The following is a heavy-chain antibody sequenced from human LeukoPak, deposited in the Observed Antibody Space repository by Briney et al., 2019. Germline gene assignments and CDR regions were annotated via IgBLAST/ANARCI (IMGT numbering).Heavy chain of an antibody. Sequence: SETLSLTCTVPGGSMNTYYWSWFRQPPGRGLEWIGYIYYSGSTNYNPSLKSRVTISVDTSKNQFSLKLSSVTAADTAVYSCARGGWYLDFWGRGTLVTVSS. CDR3: ARGGWYLDF. V-gene: IGHV4-59*01. J-gene: IGHJ2*01. CDR2: IYYSGST. CDR1: GGSMNTYY.